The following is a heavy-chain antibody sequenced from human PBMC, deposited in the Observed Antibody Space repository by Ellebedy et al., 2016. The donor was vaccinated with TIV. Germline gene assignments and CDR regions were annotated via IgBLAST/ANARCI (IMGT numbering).Heavy chain of an antibody. J-gene: IGHJ4*02. CDR3: ARQREGYNFHYFDS. V-gene: IGHV3-23*01. CDR2: ISGSGVTT. CDR1: GFTFSRTA. D-gene: IGHD5-24*01. Sequence: GGSLRLXCAASGFTFSRTAMSWVRQAPGKGLEWVSVISGSGVTTDYADSVKGRFTISGDNSKNTLILQMNSLRAEDTAEYYCARQREGYNFHYFDSWGQGTLVTVSS.